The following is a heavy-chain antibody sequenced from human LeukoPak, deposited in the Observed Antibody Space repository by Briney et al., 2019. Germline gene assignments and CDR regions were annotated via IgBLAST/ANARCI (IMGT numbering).Heavy chain of an antibody. D-gene: IGHD2-2*01. CDR1: GFTFSSYS. Sequence: PGGSLRLSCAASGFTFSSYSMNWVRQAPGKGLEWVSSISSSSSYIYYADSVKGRFTISRDNAKNSLYLQMNSLRAEDTAVYYCARVRGVVPAATTYYYYYGMDVWGQGTTVTVSS. CDR3: ARVRGVVPAATTYYYYYGMDV. CDR2: ISSSSSYI. J-gene: IGHJ6*02. V-gene: IGHV3-21*01.